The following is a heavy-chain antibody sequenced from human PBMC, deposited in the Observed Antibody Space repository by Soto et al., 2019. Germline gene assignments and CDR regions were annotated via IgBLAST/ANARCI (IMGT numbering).Heavy chain of an antibody. Sequence: QVQLQQWGAGLLKPSEILSLTCAVYGGSLSDYYWSWIRQPPGKGLEWIGEINHSGNTNYNLSLKSRVTISAGTSKNQFSLKLSSVTAADTAVYYCARGRGYSSGRTFDFWGQGTLVTVSS. CDR3: ARGRGYSSGRTFDF. CDR1: GGSLSDYY. V-gene: IGHV4-34*01. J-gene: IGHJ4*02. CDR2: INHSGNT. D-gene: IGHD5-18*01.